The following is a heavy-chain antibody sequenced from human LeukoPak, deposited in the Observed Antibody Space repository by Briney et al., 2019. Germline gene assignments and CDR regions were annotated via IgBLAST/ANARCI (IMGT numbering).Heavy chain of an antibody. J-gene: IGHJ4*02. D-gene: IGHD3-22*01. CDR2: ISDSGGST. Sequence: GGSLRLSCAVSGITLSNYGMSGVRQAPGKGLEWVAGISDSGGSTNYADSVQSRFTIHRNNPKNTLYLQMNSLRAEDTAVYFCARRGVVIRVILVGFHKEAFYFDSWGQGALVTVSS. CDR1: GITLSNYG. CDR3: ARRGVVIRVILVGFHKEAFYFDS. V-gene: IGHV3-23*01.